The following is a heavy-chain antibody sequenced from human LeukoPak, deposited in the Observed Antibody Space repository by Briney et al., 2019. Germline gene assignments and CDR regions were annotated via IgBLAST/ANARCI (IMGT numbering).Heavy chain of an antibody. V-gene: IGHV4-61*01. Sequence: SETLSLTCTVSGGSISSSSYYWGWIRQPPGKGLEWIGYIYYSGNTNYNPSLKSRVTISVDTSKNQFSLKLSSVTAADTAMYYCARDRDGYSYWGQGTPVTVSS. CDR3: ARDRDGYSY. CDR2: IYYSGNT. D-gene: IGHD5-24*01. CDR1: GGSISSSSYY. J-gene: IGHJ4*02.